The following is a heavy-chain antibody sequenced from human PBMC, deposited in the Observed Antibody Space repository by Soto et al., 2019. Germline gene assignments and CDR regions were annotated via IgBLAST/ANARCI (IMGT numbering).Heavy chain of an antibody. D-gene: IGHD3-16*02. V-gene: IGHV3-7*01. CDR2: ISPAGSEK. J-gene: IGHJ4*02. Sequence: EVQLVESGGGLVQPGGSLRLSCAASRFTFSKYWMSWVRQAPGKGPEWVANISPAGSEKFYVGSVKGRFTISRDNAENSLFLQMNSVRSEDTAVYYCARDQGYLDYWGQGAPVTVSS. CDR1: RFTFSKYW. CDR3: ARDQGYLDY.